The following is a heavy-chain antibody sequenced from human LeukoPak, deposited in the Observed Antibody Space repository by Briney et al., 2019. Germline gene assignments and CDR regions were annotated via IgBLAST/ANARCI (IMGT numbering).Heavy chain of an antibody. CDR2: FDPEDGET. J-gene: IGHJ4*02. Sequence: ASVKVSCKVSGYTLTELSMHWVRQAPGKGLEWMGGFDPEDGETIYAQKFQGRVTMTEDTSTDTAYMELSSPRSEDTAVYYCATYSGSYRYFDYWGQGTLVTVSS. CDR3: ATYSGSYRYFDY. V-gene: IGHV1-24*01. D-gene: IGHD1-26*01. CDR1: GYTLTELS.